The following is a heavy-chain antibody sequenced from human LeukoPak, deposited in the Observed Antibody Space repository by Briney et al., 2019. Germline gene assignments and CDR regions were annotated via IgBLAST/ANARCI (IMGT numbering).Heavy chain of an antibody. CDR2: IYNSGST. V-gene: IGHV4-59*01. J-gene: IGHJ6*03. CDR3: ARFYCSGGSCYGHMDV. D-gene: IGHD2-15*01. Sequence: SETLSLTCTVSGGSISSNFWSWIRQPPGKGLEYIGYIYNSGSTNYNPSLKSRVTISVDTSKNQFSLKLSSVTAADTAVYYCARFYCSGGSCYGHMDVWGKGATVTVSS. CDR1: GGSISSNF.